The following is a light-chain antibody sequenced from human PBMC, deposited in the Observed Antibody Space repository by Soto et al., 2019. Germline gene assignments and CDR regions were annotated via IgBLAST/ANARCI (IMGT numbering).Light chain of an antibody. CDR2: DAS. CDR3: QQARNSCT. CDR1: QSVSRD. J-gene: IGKJ2*02. Sequence: EIVLTQSPGTLYLSPGERATLSCRASQSVSRDLAWYQQKPGQAPRLLIYDASNRAAGPPAKFSGSGSGTDFTPTISGLAAEDFRFYYWQQARNSCTFGQGTKVELK. V-gene: IGKV3-11*01.